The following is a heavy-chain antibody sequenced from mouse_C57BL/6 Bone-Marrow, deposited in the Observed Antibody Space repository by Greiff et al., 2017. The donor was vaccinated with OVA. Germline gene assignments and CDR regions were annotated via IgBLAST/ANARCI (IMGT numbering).Heavy chain of an antibody. V-gene: IGHV1-19*01. J-gene: IGHJ2*01. Sequence: EVQLQQSGPELVKPGASVKMSCKASGYTFTDYYMNWVKQSHGKSLEWIGVINPYNGGTSYNQKFKGTATLTVDKSSSTAYMELNSLTSDDSADYYCAILLLLRLDYWGQGTTLTVSA. CDR2: INPYNGGT. CDR1: GYTFTDYY. D-gene: IGHD1-1*01. CDR3: AILLLLRLDY.